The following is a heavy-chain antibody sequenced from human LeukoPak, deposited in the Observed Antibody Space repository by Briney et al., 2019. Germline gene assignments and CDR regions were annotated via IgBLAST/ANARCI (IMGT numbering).Heavy chain of an antibody. V-gene: IGHV3-66*01. CDR2: IYSDGRT. CDR3: ATRNHCTGGSCYFEY. Sequence: AGGSLRLSCAASGFTFSSYGMSWVRQAPGKGLEWVSVIYSDGRTYHKDSLKGRFTISRDNSKNTLYLQMNSLRVEDTAVYYCATRNHCTGGSCYFEYWGQGTLVTVSS. CDR1: GFTFSSYG. J-gene: IGHJ4*02. D-gene: IGHD2-8*02.